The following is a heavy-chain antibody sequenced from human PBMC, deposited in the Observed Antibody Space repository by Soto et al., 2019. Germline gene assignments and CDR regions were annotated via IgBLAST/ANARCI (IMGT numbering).Heavy chain of an antibody. J-gene: IGHJ4*02. CDR3: AKYCPFLSGTEAFRVDY. CDR1: GGSISSYY. D-gene: IGHD1-7*01. V-gene: IGHV4-4*07. CDR2: IYTSGST. Sequence: SETLSLTCTVSGGSISSYYWSWIRQPAGKGLEWIGRIYTSGSTTYNPSLKNRVTMSVDTSKNQFSRKLSSVTAADTAVYYCAKYCPFLSGTEAFRVDYWGQGTLVTVSS.